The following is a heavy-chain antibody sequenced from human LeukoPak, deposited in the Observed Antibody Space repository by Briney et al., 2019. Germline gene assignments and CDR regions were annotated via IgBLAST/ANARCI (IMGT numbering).Heavy chain of an antibody. CDR2: IYYSGST. V-gene: IGHV4-59*01. Sequence: SETLSLTCTVSGGSISSYYWSWIRQPPGKGLEWIGYIYYSGSTNYNPSLKSRVTISVDTSKNQFSLKLSSVTAADTAVYYCARDPSVYGDFPLSWYFDLWGRGTLVTVSS. J-gene: IGHJ2*01. CDR3: ARDPSVYGDFPLSWYFDL. CDR1: GGSISSYY. D-gene: IGHD4-17*01.